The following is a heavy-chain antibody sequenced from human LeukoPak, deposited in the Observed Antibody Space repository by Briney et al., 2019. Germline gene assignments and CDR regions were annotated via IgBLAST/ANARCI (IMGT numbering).Heavy chain of an antibody. D-gene: IGHD3-22*01. CDR1: GYTFTSYY. Sequence: ASVKVSCKASGYTFTSYYMHWVRQAPGQGLEWMGIINPSGGSTSYAQKFQGRVTMTRDTSTSTVYMELSSLRSEDTAVYYCAGGGCDSSGYYPPYHYWGQGTLVTVSS. V-gene: IGHV1-46*01. CDR2: INPSGGST. J-gene: IGHJ4*02. CDR3: AGGGCDSSGYYPPYHY.